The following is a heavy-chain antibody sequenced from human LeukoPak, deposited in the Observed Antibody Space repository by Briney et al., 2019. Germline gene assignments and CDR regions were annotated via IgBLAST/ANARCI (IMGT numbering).Heavy chain of an antibody. CDR1: GFSFSDFW. CDR3: VRIMDV. CDR2: INPDGTNT. Sequence: PGGSLRLSCSASGFSFSDFWMHWVRQPPGKGLVWVSRINPDGTNTSYADSVRGRFTVSRDNAKNTVYLQISSLRAEDTAVYYCVRIMDVWGKGPAVTVSS. V-gene: IGHV3-74*01. J-gene: IGHJ6*04.